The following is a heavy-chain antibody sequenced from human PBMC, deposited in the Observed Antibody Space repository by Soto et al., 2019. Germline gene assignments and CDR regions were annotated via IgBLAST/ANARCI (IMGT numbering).Heavy chain of an antibody. CDR2: INAANGDT. V-gene: IGHV1-3*01. CDR1: GYTYAICG. Sequence: GASVELCCKASGYTYAICGSQWVRQAPGQRLEWMGWINAANGDTKYSPKFQGRVTITRDTSASTAYMELSSLRSEDTAVYYCVRRHVSATGIDWFDPWGQGTLVTVSS. D-gene: IGHD6-13*01. J-gene: IGHJ5*02. CDR3: VRRHVSATGIDWFDP.